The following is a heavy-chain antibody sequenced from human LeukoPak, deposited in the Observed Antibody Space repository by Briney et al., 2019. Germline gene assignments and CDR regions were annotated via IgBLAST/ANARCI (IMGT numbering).Heavy chain of an antibody. J-gene: IGHJ4*02. V-gene: IGHV4-4*07. D-gene: IGHD4-17*01. CDR2: IYASGSA. CDR1: GGSMNTYY. Sequence: KSSETLSLTCTVSGGSMNTYYWSWIRQPAGKGLEWIGRIYASGSANYNPSLRSRVTMSVDTSKTQFSPNLKSVTAADTAVYHCARGGATGELDYWGRGTLVTVSS. CDR3: ARGGATGELDY.